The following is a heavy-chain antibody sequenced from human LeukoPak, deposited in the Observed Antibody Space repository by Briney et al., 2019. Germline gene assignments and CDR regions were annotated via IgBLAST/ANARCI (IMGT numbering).Heavy chain of an antibody. CDR3: ARTTEGGYTYDYFYYYYMDV. D-gene: IGHD5-18*01. V-gene: IGHV4-59*01. CDR1: GGSISSYY. CDR2: IYYSGST. J-gene: IGHJ6*03. Sequence: SETPSLTCTVSGGSISSYYWSWIRQPPGKGLEWIGYIYYSGSTNYNPSLKSRVTISVDTSKNQFSLKLSSVTAADTAVYYCARTTEGGYTYDYFYYYYMDVWGKGTTVTISS.